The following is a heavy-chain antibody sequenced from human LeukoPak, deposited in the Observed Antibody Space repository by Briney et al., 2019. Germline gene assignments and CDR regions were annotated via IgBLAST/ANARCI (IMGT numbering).Heavy chain of an antibody. CDR3: ARTTEGGYTYDYFYYYYMDV. D-gene: IGHD5-18*01. V-gene: IGHV4-59*01. CDR1: GGSISSYY. CDR2: IYYSGST. J-gene: IGHJ6*03. Sequence: SETPSLTCTVSGGSISSYYWSWIRQPPGKGLEWIGYIYYSGSTNYNPSLKSRVTISVDTSKNQFSLKLSSVTAADTAVYYCARTTEGGYTYDYFYYYYMDVWGKGTTVTISS.